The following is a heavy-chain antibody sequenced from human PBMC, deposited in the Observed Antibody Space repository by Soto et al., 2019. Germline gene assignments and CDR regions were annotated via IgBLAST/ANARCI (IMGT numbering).Heavy chain of an antibody. Sequence: PGGSLRLSCAASGFNFSPYAMSWVRQAPGRGLEWVSGIGGGNDISRHYKDSVEGRFTISRDNSKNLLYLDINNLRVEDTGVYYCTKVPARTPRAFFDHWGQGIMVTVSS. CDR1: GFNFSPYA. CDR3: TKVPARTPRAFFDH. V-gene: IGHV3-23*01. J-gene: IGHJ5*02. CDR2: IGGGNDISR.